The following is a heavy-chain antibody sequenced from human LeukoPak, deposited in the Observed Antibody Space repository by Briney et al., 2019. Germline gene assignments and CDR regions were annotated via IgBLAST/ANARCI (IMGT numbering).Heavy chain of an antibody. J-gene: IGHJ5*01. CDR1: GFTFSSYA. CDR2: ISYDGSNK. V-gene: IGHV3-30*07. CDR3: ARDRPDYYGSGSYYNNNWFDP. D-gene: IGHD3-10*01. Sequence: GGSLRLSCAASGFTFSSYAMHWVRQAPGKGLEWVAVISYDGSNKYYADSVKGRFTISRDNAKNSLYLQMNSLRAEDTAVYYCARDRPDYYGSGSYYNNNWFDPWGQGTLVTVST.